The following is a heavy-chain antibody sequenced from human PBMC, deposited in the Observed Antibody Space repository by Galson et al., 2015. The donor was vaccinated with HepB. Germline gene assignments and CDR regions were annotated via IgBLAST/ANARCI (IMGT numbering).Heavy chain of an antibody. J-gene: IGHJ4*02. CDR3: ARDGYGSWVYFDY. CDR1: GFTFSSYA. V-gene: IGHV3-30*04. D-gene: IGHD6-13*01. CDR2: ISYDGSNK. Sequence: SLRLSCAASGFTFSSYAMHWVRQAPGKGLEWVAVISYDGSNKYYADSVKGRFTISRDNSKNTLYLQMNSLRAEDTAVYYCARDGYGSWVYFDYWGQGTLVTVSS.